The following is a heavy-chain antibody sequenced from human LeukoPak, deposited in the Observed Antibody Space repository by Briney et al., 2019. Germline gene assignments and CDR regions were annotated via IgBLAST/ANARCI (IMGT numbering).Heavy chain of an antibody. J-gene: IGHJ6*02. CDR2: INSGGSGT. D-gene: IGHD3-9*01. CDR3: ARDCADILTGYYKEGSYYYYGMDV. V-gene: IGHV3-74*01. CDR1: GFNFASNW. Sequence: GGSLRLSCAASGFNFASNWMHWVRQTPGKGLMWVSRINSGGSGTSYADSVEGRFTISRDNAKNTLYLQMNSLRAEDTAVYYCARDCADILTGYYKEGSYYYYGMDVWGQGTTVTVSS.